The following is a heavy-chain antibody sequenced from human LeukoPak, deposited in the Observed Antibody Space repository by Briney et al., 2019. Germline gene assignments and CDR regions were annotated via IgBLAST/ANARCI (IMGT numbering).Heavy chain of an antibody. CDR2: ISYDGSNK. V-gene: IGHV3-30*04. CDR3: ARDDHYYYYMDV. CDR1: GFTFSSYA. J-gene: IGHJ6*03. Sequence: GGSLRLSCAASGFTFSSYAMHWVRQAPGKGLEWVAVISYDGSNKYYADSVKGRFTISRDNSKNTLYLQMNSLRAEDTAVYYCARDDHYYYYMDVWGKGPTVTVSS.